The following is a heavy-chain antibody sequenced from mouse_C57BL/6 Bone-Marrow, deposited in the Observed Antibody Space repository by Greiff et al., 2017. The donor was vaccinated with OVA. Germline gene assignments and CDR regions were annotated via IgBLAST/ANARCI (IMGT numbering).Heavy chain of an antibody. D-gene: IGHD1-1*01. V-gene: IGHV14-4*01. Sequence: EVKVEESGAELVRPGASVKLSCTASGFNIKDDYMHWVKQRPEQGLEWIGWIDPENGDTEYASKFQGKATITADTSSNTAYMQLSSLTSEDSAVYYCARRNPCYYGSSYDFDYWGQGTTLTVSS. CDR3: ARRNPCYYGSSYDFDY. J-gene: IGHJ2*01. CDR1: GFNIKDDY. CDR2: IDPENGDT.